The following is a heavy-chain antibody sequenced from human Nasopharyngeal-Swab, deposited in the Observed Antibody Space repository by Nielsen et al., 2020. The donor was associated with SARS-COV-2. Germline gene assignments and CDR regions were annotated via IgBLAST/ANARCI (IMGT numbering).Heavy chain of an antibody. CDR1: GFTLSSFV. J-gene: IGHJ4*02. CDR3: ARDDGQLGDS. Sequence: GGSLTLSFAASGFTLSSFVIHLVRHAPGEVLEWVAHISYDGHTQYYSDSLTSRFTISRDNSKNTLDLKMNSLRPEDTDVYYCARDDGQLGDSWGQGTLVTVSS. V-gene: IGHV3-30*03. D-gene: IGHD6-6*01. CDR2: ISYDGHTQ.